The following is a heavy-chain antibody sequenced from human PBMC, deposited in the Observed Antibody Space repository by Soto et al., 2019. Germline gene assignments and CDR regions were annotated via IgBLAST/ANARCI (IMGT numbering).Heavy chain of an antibody. CDR2: IGTSGSYI. CDR3: ARGSAFIGLDY. Sequence: PGGSLRLSCTVSGLMFSRYGMNWVRQAPGKGLEWVSSIGTSGSYIYDTDSVKGRFTISRDNTKDSLYLQMNSLRAEDTAIYYCARGSAFIGLDYWGQGTPVTVSS. J-gene: IGHJ4*02. V-gene: IGHV3-21*01. CDR1: GLMFSRYG. D-gene: IGHD1-26*01.